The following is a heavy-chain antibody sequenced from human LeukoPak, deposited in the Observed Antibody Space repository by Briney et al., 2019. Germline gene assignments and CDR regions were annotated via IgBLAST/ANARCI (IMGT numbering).Heavy chain of an antibody. CDR2: IWYDGSNK. CDR1: GFTFSNYD. D-gene: IGHD2-8*01. J-gene: IGHJ4*02. Sequence: GGSLRLSCAASGFTFSNYDMHWVRQAPGKGLEWVAVIWYDGSNKYYADSVEGRFTISRDNSKNTLYLQMNTLRAEDTAVYYCARDPGGVVYFDYWGQGTLVTVSS. V-gene: IGHV3-33*08. CDR3: ARDPGGVVYFDY.